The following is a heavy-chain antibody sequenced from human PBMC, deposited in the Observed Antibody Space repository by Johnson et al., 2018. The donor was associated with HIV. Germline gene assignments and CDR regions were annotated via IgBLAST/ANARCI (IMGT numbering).Heavy chain of an antibody. CDR2: IKSKNDGGTT. V-gene: IGHV3-15*01. J-gene: IGHJ3*02. CDR1: GFTFSNAW. Sequence: VQLVESGGGLVKPGGSLRLSCAASGFTFSNAWMSWVRQAPGKGLEWVGRIKSKNDGGTTDYAAPVQGRFTISRDDSKNMLYLQMNSLKTDDTAVYYCTTSWITSVGVGVCAFDIWGQGTIVTVSS. CDR3: TTSWITSVGVGVCAFDI. D-gene: IGHD3-3*01.